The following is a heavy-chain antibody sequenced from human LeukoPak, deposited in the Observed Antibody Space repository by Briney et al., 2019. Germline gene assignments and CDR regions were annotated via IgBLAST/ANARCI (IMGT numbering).Heavy chain of an antibody. V-gene: IGHV3-7*01. J-gene: IGHJ4*02. D-gene: IGHD1-26*01. CDR2: MREDGTEI. CDR1: GFPFNVQT. CDR3: ARGGATRGRFEN. Sequence: PGGSLRLSCAASGFPFNVQTMSWVRQAPGKGLDWVASMREDGTEIHYVDSVMGRFTISRDNPKNSLYLQMNSLRAEDTAVYYCARGGATRGRFENWGQGALVTVSS.